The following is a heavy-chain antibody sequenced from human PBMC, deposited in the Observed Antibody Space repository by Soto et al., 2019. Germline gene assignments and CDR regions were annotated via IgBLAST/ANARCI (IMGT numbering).Heavy chain of an antibody. CDR3: ARDLTPSVAGRDNAFDC. J-gene: IGHJ4*02. CDR2: IIPILGIA. CDR1: GGTFSSYT. Sequence: QVQLVQSGAEVKKPGSSVKVSCRASGGTFSSYTIGWVRQAPGQGLEWMGRIIPILGIANYAQKFQGRVTITADKSTSTAYMELSSLRSEDMAVYYCARDLTPSVAGRDNAFDCWGQGTLVTVSS. D-gene: IGHD6-19*01. V-gene: IGHV1-69*02.